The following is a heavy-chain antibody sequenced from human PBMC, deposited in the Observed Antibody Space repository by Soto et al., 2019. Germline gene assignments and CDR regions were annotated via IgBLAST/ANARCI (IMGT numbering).Heavy chain of an antibody. Sequence: ASVKVSCKTSGYTFCNYGITCVRQAPGQPLEWLGWISLYSDGTNYAQKFQGRVSMTTDTSTTTAYMELRSLRSDDTAVYYCARVVPGAEAWFGPWGQGTLVTVS. D-gene: IGHD2-2*01. CDR1: GYTFCNYG. V-gene: IGHV1-18*01. CDR3: ARVVPGAEAWFGP. J-gene: IGHJ5*02. CDR2: ISLYSDGT.